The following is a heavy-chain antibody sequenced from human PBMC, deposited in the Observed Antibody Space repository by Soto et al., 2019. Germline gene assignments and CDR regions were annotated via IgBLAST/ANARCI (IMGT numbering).Heavy chain of an antibody. Sequence: TLSLTCAISGDSASSNSAAWNWIRQSPSRGLEWLGRTYYRSKWYNDYAVSVKSRITINPDTSKNQFSLQLNSVTPEDTAVYYCARVHSSGWYGYYYYGMDVWGQGTTVTVSS. CDR3: ARVHSSGWYGYYYYGMDV. V-gene: IGHV6-1*01. CDR1: GDSASSNSAA. J-gene: IGHJ6*02. D-gene: IGHD6-19*01. CDR2: TYYRSKWYN.